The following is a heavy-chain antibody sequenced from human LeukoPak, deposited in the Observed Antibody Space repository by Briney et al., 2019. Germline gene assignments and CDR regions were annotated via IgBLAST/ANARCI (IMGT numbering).Heavy chain of an antibody. Sequence: GGSLRLSCAASGFTFSTYAMNWVRQAPGKGLEWVSAISGSGGSTYYADSVKGRSTISRDNSKNTLYLLMNSLRAEDTAVYYCAKTPYSSSWYRYFDYWGQGTLVTVSS. V-gene: IGHV3-23*01. CDR2: ISGSGGST. J-gene: IGHJ4*02. D-gene: IGHD6-13*01. CDR1: GFTFSTYA. CDR3: AKTPYSSSWYRYFDY.